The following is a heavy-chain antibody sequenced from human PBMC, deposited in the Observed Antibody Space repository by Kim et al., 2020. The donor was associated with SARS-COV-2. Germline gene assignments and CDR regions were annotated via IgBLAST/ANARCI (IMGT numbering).Heavy chain of an antibody. D-gene: IGHD3-22*01. V-gene: IGHV4-31*02. Sequence: PSLKSRVTISVDTTKSQFSLELGSVTAADTAVYYCARTRITMIVVVTHFDYWGQGTLVTVSS. CDR3: ARTRITMIVVVTHFDY. J-gene: IGHJ4*02.